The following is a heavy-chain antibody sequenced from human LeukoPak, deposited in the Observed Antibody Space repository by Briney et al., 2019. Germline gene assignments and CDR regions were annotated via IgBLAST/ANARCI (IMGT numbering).Heavy chain of an antibody. CDR3: GRGRGGGLFDS. Sequence: SETLSLTCTVSSGSISSGSYYWSWIRQPAGKGLEWVGRTHTSGTTNYNPSLESRVTVSVDTSKNQFPLKLTSATAADTAVYYGGRGRGGGLFDSWGQGILVTVSS. D-gene: IGHD3-16*01. V-gene: IGHV4-61*02. J-gene: IGHJ4*02. CDR1: SGSISSGSYY. CDR2: THTSGTT.